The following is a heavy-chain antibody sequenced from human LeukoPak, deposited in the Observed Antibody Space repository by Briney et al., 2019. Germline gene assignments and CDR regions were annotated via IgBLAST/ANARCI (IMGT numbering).Heavy chain of an antibody. CDR3: ARAASGSHRYRPDAFDI. D-gene: IGHD3-16*02. V-gene: IGHV4-4*02. CDR2: IYHSGST. Sequence: SETLSLTCAVSGGSISSSNWWSWVRQPPGKGLEWIGEIYHSGSTNYNPSLKSRVTISVDKSKNQFSLKLSSVTAADTAVYYCARAASGSHRYRPDAFDIWGQGTMVTVSS. CDR1: GGSISSSNW. J-gene: IGHJ3*02.